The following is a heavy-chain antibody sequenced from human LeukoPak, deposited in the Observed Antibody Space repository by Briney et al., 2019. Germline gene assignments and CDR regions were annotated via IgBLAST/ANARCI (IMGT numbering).Heavy chain of an antibody. D-gene: IGHD3-22*01. Sequence: GGSLRLSCAASGFTFSDYYMSWIRQAPGKGLEWVSYISSSGSTIYYADSVKGRFTISRDNAKNSLYLQMNSLRAEDTAVYYCARVPRMGLYDSSGYCDYWGQGTLVTVSS. CDR3: ARVPRMGLYDSSGYCDY. CDR2: ISSSGSTI. V-gene: IGHV3-11*01. J-gene: IGHJ4*02. CDR1: GFTFSDYY.